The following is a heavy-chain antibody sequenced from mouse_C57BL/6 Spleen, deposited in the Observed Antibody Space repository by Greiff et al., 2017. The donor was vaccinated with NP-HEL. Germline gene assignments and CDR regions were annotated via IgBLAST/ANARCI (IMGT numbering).Heavy chain of an antibody. CDR1: GFNIKDYY. J-gene: IGHJ2*01. CDR2: IDPEDGET. V-gene: IGHV14-2*01. Sequence: DVQLQESGAELVKPGASVKLSCTASGFNIKDYYMHWVKQRTEQGLEWIGRIDPEDGETKYAPKFQGKATITADTSSNTAYLQLSSLTSEDTAVYYCARVPITTVVATGFDYWGQGTTLTVSS. CDR3: ARVPITTVVATGFDY. D-gene: IGHD1-1*01.